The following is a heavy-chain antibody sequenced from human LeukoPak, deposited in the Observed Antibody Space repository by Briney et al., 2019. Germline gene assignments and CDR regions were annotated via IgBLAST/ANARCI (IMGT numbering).Heavy chain of an antibody. J-gene: IGHJ4*02. V-gene: IGHV3-30*03. CDR2: ISFDGSNK. CDR3: ARVGSSSWTYYFDY. Sequence: GGSLRLSCAASGFTFSSYGIHWVRQAPGKGLEWVAVISFDGSNKYYADSVKGRFTISRDNAKNSLYLQMNSLRAEDTALYYCARVGSSSWTYYFDYWGQGTLVTVSS. CDR1: GFTFSSYG. D-gene: IGHD6-13*01.